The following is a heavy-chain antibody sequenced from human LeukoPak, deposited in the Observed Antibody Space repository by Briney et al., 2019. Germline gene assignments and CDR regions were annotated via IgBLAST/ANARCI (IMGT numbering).Heavy chain of an antibody. CDR2: INHSGST. D-gene: IGHD2-15*01. CDR1: GGSFSGYY. V-gene: IGHV4-34*01. J-gene: IGHJ5*02. CDR3: ASFRTSEGYCSGGSCFPGPGFDP. Sequence: PSETLSLTCAVYGGSFSGYYGSWIRQPPGKGLEWIGEINHSGSTNYNPSLKSRVTISVDTSKNQFSLKLSSVTAADTAVYYCASFRTSEGYCSGGSCFPGPGFDPWGQGTLVTVSS.